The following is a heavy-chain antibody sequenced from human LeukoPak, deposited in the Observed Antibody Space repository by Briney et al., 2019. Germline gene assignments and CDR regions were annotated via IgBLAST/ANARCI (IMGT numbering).Heavy chain of an antibody. D-gene: IGHD3-10*01. CDR3: AKDGGSGRPFGPYGMDV. Sequence: GGSLRLSCAASGFTFDDYAMHWVRQAPGKGLEWVSGISWNSGSIGYADSVKGRFTIPRDNAKNSLYLQMNSLRAEDTALYYCAKDGGSGRPFGPYGMDVWGQGTTVTVSS. J-gene: IGHJ6*02. V-gene: IGHV3-9*01. CDR1: GFTFDDYA. CDR2: ISWNSGSI.